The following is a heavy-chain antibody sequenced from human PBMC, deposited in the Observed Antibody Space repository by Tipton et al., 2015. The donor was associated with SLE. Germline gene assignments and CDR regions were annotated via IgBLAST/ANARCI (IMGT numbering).Heavy chain of an antibody. CDR2: THYTGVT. D-gene: IGHD2-21*02. Sequence: TLSLTCTVSGGSISSSSDYWGWIRQPPGKGLEWIGNTHYTGVTYYNPSLKSRVTISVDTSKNQFSLKLTSVTAADTAVYNCATKANPGLPAFLTDVWGQGTTVTVPS. CDR1: GGSISSSSDY. V-gene: IGHV4-39*07. J-gene: IGHJ6*02. CDR3: ATKANPGLPAFLTDV.